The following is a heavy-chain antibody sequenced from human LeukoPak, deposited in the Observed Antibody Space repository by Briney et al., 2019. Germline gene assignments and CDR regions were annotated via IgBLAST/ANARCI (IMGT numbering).Heavy chain of an antibody. CDR3: AGSPGGYYDSSNGFDY. CDR1: GGSISSSSYY. Sequence: SETLSLTCTVPGGSISSSSYYWGWIRQPPGKGLEWIGSIYYSGSTYYNPSLKSRVTISVDTSKNQFSLKLSSVTAADTAVYYCAGSPGGYYDSSNGFDYWGQGTLVTVSS. J-gene: IGHJ4*02. D-gene: IGHD3-22*01. V-gene: IGHV4-39*01. CDR2: IYYSGST.